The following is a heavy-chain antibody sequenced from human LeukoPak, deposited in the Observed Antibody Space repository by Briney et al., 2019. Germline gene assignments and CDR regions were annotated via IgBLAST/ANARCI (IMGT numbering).Heavy chain of an antibody. Sequence: SETLSLTRTVSGGSISSSSHYWGWIRQPPGKGLEWIGSIYYSESGTTYYNPSLESRVTISLDTSKNQFSLKLTSVTAADTAVYYCTRLDYWGQGALVTVSS. CDR3: TRLDY. V-gene: IGHV4-39*01. CDR2: IYYSESGTT. J-gene: IGHJ4*02. CDR1: GGSISSSSHY.